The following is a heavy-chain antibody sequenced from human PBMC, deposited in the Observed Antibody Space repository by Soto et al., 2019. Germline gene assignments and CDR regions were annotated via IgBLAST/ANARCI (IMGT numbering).Heavy chain of an antibody. V-gene: IGHV3-23*01. Sequence: PGGSLRLSCLASGFTFAGHAMTWVRQAPGKGLEWVSTISESGATTYYADSVKGRFTISRGNSKNTLFLQLSSLRVEDTALYYCVPGSSGGVGEDRWGQGTLVTVSS. J-gene: IGHJ5*02. CDR3: VPGSSGGVGEDR. CDR2: ISESGATT. CDR1: GFTFAGHA. D-gene: IGHD1-26*01.